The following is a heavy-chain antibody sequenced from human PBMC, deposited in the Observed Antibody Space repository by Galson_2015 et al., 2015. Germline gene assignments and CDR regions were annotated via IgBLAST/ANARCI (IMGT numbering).Heavy chain of an antibody. CDR2: IRNKAYGGTT. CDR1: GFTFGDYA. Sequence: SLRLSCAASGFTFGDYAMSWFRQAPGKGLEWVGFIRNKAYGGTTEYAASVKGRFTISRDDSKSIAYLQMNSLKTEDTAVYYCTRDNNQFVGAPPIDYWGQGTLVTVAS. V-gene: IGHV3-49*03. J-gene: IGHJ4*02. CDR3: TRDNNQFVGAPPIDY. D-gene: IGHD1-26*01.